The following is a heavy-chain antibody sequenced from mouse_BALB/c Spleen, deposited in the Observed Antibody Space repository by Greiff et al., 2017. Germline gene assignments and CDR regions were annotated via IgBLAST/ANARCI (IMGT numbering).Heavy chain of an antibody. CDR2: INPYNDGT. CDR3: ARFGYYGSSYDY. CDR1: GYTFTSYV. V-gene: IGHV1-14*01. J-gene: IGHJ2*01. Sequence: HLVESGPELVKPGASVKMSCKASGYTFTSYVMHWVKQKPGQGLEWIGYINPYNDGTKYNEKFKGKATLTSDKSSSTAYMELSSLTSEDSAVYYCARFGYYGSSYDYWGQGTTLTVSS. D-gene: IGHD1-1*01.